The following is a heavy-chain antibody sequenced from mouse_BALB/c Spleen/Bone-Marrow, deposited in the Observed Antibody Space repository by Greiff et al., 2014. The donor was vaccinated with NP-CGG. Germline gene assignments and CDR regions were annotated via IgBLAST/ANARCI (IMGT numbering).Heavy chain of an antibody. D-gene: IGHD1-1*01. CDR3: ARQITTVDYAMDY. J-gene: IGHJ4*01. Sequence: VQVVESGAELAKPGASVKMSCKASGYTFTSYWIHWVKQRPGQGLEWIGYINPSTGYTEYNQKFKDKATLTADKSSSTAYMQLSSLTSEDSAVYYCARQITTVDYAMDYWGQGTSVTVSS. V-gene: IGHV1-7*01. CDR2: INPSTGYT. CDR1: GYTFTSYW.